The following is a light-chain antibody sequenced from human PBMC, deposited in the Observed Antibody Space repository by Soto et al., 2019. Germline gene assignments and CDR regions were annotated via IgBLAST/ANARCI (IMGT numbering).Light chain of an antibody. CDR3: GTWDGILSAGV. CDR2: DSS. CDR1: SYNVATNH. J-gene: IGLJ1*01. V-gene: IGLV1-51*01. Sequence: QSVLTQPPSISATPGQKVTISCSGSSYNVATNHVSWYQQLPGAAPKLLIYDSSARPSGIPDRFSGSKSRTSATLDITGLQTGHEHDYYCGTWDGILSAGVFGAGTKLTVL.